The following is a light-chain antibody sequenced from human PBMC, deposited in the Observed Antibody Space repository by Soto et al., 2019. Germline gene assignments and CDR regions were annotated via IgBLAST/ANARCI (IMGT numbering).Light chain of an antibody. CDR2: GAS. J-gene: IGKJ4*02. Sequence: EILLTQSPGTLSLSPGERATLSCRASQSVSPSSLAWYQQRPGQSPRLLIYGASSRATGIPDRFSGRGSGTDFTLIISRLEPEDFAVYYCQQFAGEFCGGTKVDIK. CDR3: QQFAGE. V-gene: IGKV3-20*01. CDR1: QSVSPSS.